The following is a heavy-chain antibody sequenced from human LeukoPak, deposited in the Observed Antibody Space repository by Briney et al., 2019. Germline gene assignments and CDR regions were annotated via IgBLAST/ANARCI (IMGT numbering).Heavy chain of an antibody. CDR3: ARGPPLFDIVVVPAAPDY. Sequence: ASVKVSCTASGYTFTSYGISWVRQAPGQGLEWMGWISAYNGNTNYAQKLQGRVTMTTDTSTSTAYLELRSVRSDDTAVDYCARGPPLFDIVVVPAAPDYWGQGTLVTVSS. CDR2: ISAYNGNT. V-gene: IGHV1-18*01. J-gene: IGHJ4*02. D-gene: IGHD2-2*01. CDR1: GYTFTSYG.